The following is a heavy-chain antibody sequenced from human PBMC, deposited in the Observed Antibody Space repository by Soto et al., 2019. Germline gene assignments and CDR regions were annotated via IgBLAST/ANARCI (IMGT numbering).Heavy chain of an antibody. Sequence: ASVKVSCKVSGYTLTELSMHWVRQAPGKGLEWMGGFDPEDGETIYAQKFQGRVTMTEDTSTDTAYMELSSLRSEDTAVYYCATVMAGSYGNKGAYYYYYGMDVWGQGTKVIVSS. V-gene: IGHV1-24*01. CDR3: ATVMAGSYGNKGAYYYYYGMDV. CDR2: FDPEDGET. CDR1: GYTLTELS. J-gene: IGHJ6*02. D-gene: IGHD5-18*01.